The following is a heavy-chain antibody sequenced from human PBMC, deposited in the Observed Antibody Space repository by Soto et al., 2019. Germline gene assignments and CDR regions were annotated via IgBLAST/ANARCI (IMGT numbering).Heavy chain of an antibody. D-gene: IGHD6-6*01. CDR2: ISSSSSYI. CDR1: GFTFSSYS. V-gene: IGHV3-21*01. J-gene: IGHJ3*02. Sequence: GGSLRLSCAASGFTFSSYSMNWVRQAPGKGLEWVSSISSSSSYIYYADSVKGRFTISRDNAKNSLYLQMNSLRAEDTAVYYCARVAVEASSIAARPDAFDIWGQGTMVTVSS. CDR3: ARVAVEASSIAARPDAFDI.